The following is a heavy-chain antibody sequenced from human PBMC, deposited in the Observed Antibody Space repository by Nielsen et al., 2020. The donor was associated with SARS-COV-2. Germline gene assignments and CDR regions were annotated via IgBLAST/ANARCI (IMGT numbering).Heavy chain of an antibody. CDR3: ARGGTIFGVVTRMDV. CDR1: GGSISSVGYY. V-gene: IGHV4-31*03. Sequence: SETLSLTCTVSGGSISSVGYYWSWIRQHPGKGLEWIGYIYYSGSTYYNPSLKSRVTISVDTSKNQFSLKLSSVTAADTAVYYCARGGTIFGVVTRMDVWGQGTTVTVSS. D-gene: IGHD3-3*01. J-gene: IGHJ6*02. CDR2: IYYSGST.